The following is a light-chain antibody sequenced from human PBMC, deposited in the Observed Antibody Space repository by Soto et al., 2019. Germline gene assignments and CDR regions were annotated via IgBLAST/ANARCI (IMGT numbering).Light chain of an antibody. CDR1: VKIAPW. CDR3: QHYNSFSRT. CDR2: KAA. V-gene: IGKV1-5*03. J-gene: IGKJ1*01. Sequence: DIQMTQSPPTLSASVRATVGITCRDSVKIAPWVAWYQQMPGKAPKLLIYKAANLADEVPSRFAGSGSGTDFTLTITRLQPDDFATYYCQHYNSFSRTFGQRTKVDI.